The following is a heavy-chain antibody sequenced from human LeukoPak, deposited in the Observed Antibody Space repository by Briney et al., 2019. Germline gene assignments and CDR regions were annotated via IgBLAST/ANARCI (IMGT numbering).Heavy chain of an antibody. Sequence: PSETLSLTCTVSGGSISSYYWSWIRQPPGKGLEWIGYIYCSGSTNYNPSLKSRVTISVDTSKNQFSLKLSSVTAADTAVYYCARHIQWDYYYYYYMDVWGKGTTVTISS. D-gene: IGHD1-26*01. CDR3: ARHIQWDYYYYYYMDV. CDR2: IYCSGST. J-gene: IGHJ6*03. V-gene: IGHV4-59*08. CDR1: GGSISSYY.